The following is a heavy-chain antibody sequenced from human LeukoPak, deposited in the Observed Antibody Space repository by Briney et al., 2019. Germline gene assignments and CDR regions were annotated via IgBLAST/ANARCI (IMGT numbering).Heavy chain of an antibody. V-gene: IGHV3-21*01. CDR3: ARSRDSSGYPDAFDF. CDR1: GFIFSSYS. D-gene: IGHD3-22*01. Sequence: PGGSLRLSCVASGFIFSSYSMNWVRQAPGKGLEWVSCITGSGDSIYYADSVKGRFTISRDDARNTLFLQMNSLRAEDTAVYYCARSRDSSGYPDAFDFWGQGTMVTVST. J-gene: IGHJ3*01. CDR2: ITGSGDSI.